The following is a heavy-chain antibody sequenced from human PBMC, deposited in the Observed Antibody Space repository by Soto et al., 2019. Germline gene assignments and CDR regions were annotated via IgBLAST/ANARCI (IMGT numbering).Heavy chain of an antibody. CDR3: ARDRGL. CDR1: GDSIRSGGYS. V-gene: IGHV4-31*03. Sequence: QVQLQESGPGLVKPSQTLSLTCTDSGDSIRSGGYSWTWIRQHPGKGLEWIGYIYYSGSTYYNPSLESRVTISLVTSKKQFSLKLNSVTAADTAVYYCARDRGLWGQGTLVTVSS. J-gene: IGHJ4*02. CDR2: IYYSGST.